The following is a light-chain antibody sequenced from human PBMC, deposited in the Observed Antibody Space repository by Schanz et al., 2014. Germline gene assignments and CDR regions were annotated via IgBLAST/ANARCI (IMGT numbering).Light chain of an antibody. V-gene: IGLV2-14*01. CDR1: SSDVGGYNY. Sequence: QSALTQPASVSGSPGQSITISCTGTSSDVGGYNYVSWYQQHPGKAPKLMIYDVSNRPSGVSNRFSGSKSGNTASLTISGLKAEDEADYYCSSYTSSDPLGVVFGGGTKLTVL. CDR2: DVS. CDR3: SSYTSSDPLGVV. J-gene: IGLJ2*01.